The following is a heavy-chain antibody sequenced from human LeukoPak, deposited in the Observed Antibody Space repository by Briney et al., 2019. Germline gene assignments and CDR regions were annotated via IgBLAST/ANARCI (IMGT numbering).Heavy chain of an antibody. CDR1: GGPISSGGYY. Sequence: SEILSLTCTVSGGPISSGGYYWSWIRQHPGKGLEWLGYIYYSGSTYYNPSLKSRVTISVDTSKNHFSLRLSSVTAADTAVYYCARSRFPYSSGSYFDYWGQGTLVTVSS. CDR3: ARSRFPYSSGSYFDY. D-gene: IGHD3-10*01. V-gene: IGHV4-31*03. J-gene: IGHJ4*02. CDR2: IYYSGST.